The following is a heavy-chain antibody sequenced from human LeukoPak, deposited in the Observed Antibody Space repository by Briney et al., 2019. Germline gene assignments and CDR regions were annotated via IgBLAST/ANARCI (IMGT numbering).Heavy chain of an antibody. D-gene: IGHD5-18*01. V-gene: IGHV1-46*01. CDR1: GYTFTSYY. J-gene: IGHJ6*03. Sequence: ASVKVSCKASGYTFTSYYMHWARQAPGQGLEWMGIINPSGGSTSYAQKFQGRVTMTRDMSTSTVYMELSSLRSEDTAVYYCATHGYSYGYYYYYMDVWGKGTTVTVSS. CDR3: ATHGYSYGYYYYYMDV. CDR2: INPSGGST.